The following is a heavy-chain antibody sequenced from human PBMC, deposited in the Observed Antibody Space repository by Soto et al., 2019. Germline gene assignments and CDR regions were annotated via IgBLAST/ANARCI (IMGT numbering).Heavy chain of an antibody. J-gene: IGHJ6*02. CDR3: ATDLVGASDSYGFDV. CDR2: IWHDGNNK. V-gene: IGHV3-33*08. Sequence: GGSLRLSCAASGFTFSNYGMHWVRQAPGKGLEWVAIIWHDGNNKYYADSVRGRFIISRDNSKNRLYLQMNSLRAEDTAVYYCATDLVGASDSYGFDVWGQGTPVTVSS. CDR1: GFTFSNYG. D-gene: IGHD1-26*01.